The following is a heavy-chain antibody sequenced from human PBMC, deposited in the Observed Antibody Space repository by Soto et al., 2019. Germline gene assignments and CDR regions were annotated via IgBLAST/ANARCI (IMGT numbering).Heavy chain of an antibody. Sequence: QVQLVQSGAEVKKPGSSVKVSCKASGGTFSSYTISWVRQAPGQGLEWMGRIIPILGIANYAQKFQGRVKITADKSTSTAYMELSSLRSEDTAVYYCKTGTTQGVDYWGQGTLVTVSS. V-gene: IGHV1-69*02. CDR2: IIPILGIA. CDR3: KTGTTQGVDY. CDR1: GGTFSSYT. D-gene: IGHD1-1*01. J-gene: IGHJ4*02.